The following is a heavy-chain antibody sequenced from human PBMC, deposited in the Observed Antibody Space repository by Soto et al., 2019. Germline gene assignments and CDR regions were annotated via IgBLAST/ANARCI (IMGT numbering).Heavy chain of an antibody. Sequence: QVQLQESGPGLVKPSDTLSLTCAVSGYSISSSNWWGWIRQPPGKGLEWIGYIYYSGSTYYNPSLKSRVTMSVDTSKNQFSLKLSSVTAVDTAVYYCARVYCSGGSCYTKDAFDIWGQGTMVTVSS. D-gene: IGHD2-15*01. CDR1: GYSISSSNW. CDR3: ARVYCSGGSCYTKDAFDI. V-gene: IGHV4-28*01. CDR2: IYYSGST. J-gene: IGHJ3*02.